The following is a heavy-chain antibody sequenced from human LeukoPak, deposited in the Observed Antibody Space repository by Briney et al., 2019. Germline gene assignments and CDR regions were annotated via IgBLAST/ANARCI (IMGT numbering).Heavy chain of an antibody. J-gene: IGHJ4*02. V-gene: IGHV1-8*01. CDR1: GYSFTSHD. CDR3: ARAGRKYAFDY. CDR2: MNPNSGNT. Sequence: ASVKVSCKASGYSFTSHDINWVRPATGQGLEWMGWMNPNSGNTGYAQKFQGRVTMTTDTSMKTAYIELSSLRSEDTAVYYCARAGRKYAFDYWGQGALVTVSS.